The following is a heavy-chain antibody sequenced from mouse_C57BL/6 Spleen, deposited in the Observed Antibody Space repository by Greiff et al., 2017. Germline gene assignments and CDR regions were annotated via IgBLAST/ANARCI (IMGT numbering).Heavy chain of an antibody. Sequence: QVQLQQSGPELVKPGASVKISCKASGYAFSSSWLNWVKQRPGKGLEWIGRIYPGDGNTNYNGKFKGKATLTADKSSSTAYMHLSSLTSEDSAVYFCERAPTAHNYAMDDWGQGTSVTVSS. CDR2: IYPGDGNT. J-gene: IGHJ4*01. CDR1: GYAFSSSW. D-gene: IGHD3-1*01. CDR3: ERAPTAHNYAMDD. V-gene: IGHV1-82*01.